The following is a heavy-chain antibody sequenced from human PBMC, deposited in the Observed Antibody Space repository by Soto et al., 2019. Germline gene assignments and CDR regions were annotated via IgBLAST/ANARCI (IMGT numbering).Heavy chain of an antibody. D-gene: IGHD1-26*01. CDR1: GFTISTYH. V-gene: IGHV3-48*02. Sequence: GGSLRLSCAASGFTISTYHLNWVRQAPGKGLEWVSYISTDLRALYYADSVRGRFTISRDNAKNSLYLQMTSLRDEDTGVYYCTRDGRRGYDMDVWGQGTTVTVSS. CDR2: ISTDLRAL. J-gene: IGHJ6*02. CDR3: TRDGRRGYDMDV.